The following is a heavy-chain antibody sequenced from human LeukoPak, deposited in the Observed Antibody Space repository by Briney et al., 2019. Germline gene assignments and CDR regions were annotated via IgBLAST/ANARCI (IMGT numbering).Heavy chain of an antibody. V-gene: IGHV3-30*02. J-gene: IGHJ4*02. Sequence: AGGSLRLSCAASGFPFSSYGMHWVRQAPGKGLEWVAFIRYDGSNKYYADSVKGRFTISRDDSKNTLYLQMNSLRAEDTAVYYCANKSPKQIAVADPDYWGQGTLVTVSS. D-gene: IGHD6-19*01. CDR3: ANKSPKQIAVADPDY. CDR2: IRYDGSNK. CDR1: GFPFSSYG.